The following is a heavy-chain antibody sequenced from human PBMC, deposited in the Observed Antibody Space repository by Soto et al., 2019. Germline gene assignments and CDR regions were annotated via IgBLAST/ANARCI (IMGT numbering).Heavy chain of an antibody. D-gene: IGHD6-13*01. V-gene: IGHV3-33*01. CDR3: ARARVGSSSWFEIEDWYFDL. J-gene: IGHJ2*01. CDR2: IWYDGSNK. CDR1: GFTFSSYG. Sequence: PGGSLRLSCAASGFTFSSYGMHWVRQAPGKGLEWVAVIWYDGSNKYYADSVKGRFTISRDNSKNTLYLQMNSLRAEDTAVYYCARARVGSSSWFEIEDWYFDLWGRGTLVTVSS.